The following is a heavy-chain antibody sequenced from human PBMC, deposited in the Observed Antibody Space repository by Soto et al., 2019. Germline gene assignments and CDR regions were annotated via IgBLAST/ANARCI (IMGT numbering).Heavy chain of an antibody. D-gene: IGHD2-2*01. Sequence: GASGRVSCKAFGYTFTTYGINWVRQAPGQGLEWMGWVSPYNGDTTYAQKVQGRVTMTTDTSTRTASLELRSLRSDGTAVYYCAREVGHMDVWGQGTTVTVSS. CDR2: VSPYNGDT. CDR3: AREVGHMDV. CDR1: GYTFTTYG. V-gene: IGHV1-18*04. J-gene: IGHJ6*02.